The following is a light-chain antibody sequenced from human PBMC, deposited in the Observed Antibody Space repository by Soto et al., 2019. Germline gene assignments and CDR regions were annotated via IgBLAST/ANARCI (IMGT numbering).Light chain of an antibody. V-gene: IGKV4-1*01. CDR2: AAS. Sequence: DIVLTPSPVSLAVSMGERATINCKSSQIVLYSSNNKNYLGWYQQKPGKAPNVLIYAASSLQSGVPSRFSGSGSGTDFTLTISSLQPEDSATYYCQQSYSTPWTFGQGTKVDIK. CDR3: QQSYSTPWT. CDR1: QIVLYSSNNKNY. J-gene: IGKJ1*01.